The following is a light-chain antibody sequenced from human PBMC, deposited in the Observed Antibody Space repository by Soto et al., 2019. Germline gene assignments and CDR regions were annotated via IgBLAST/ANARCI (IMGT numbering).Light chain of an antibody. Sequence: EIVVTQSPPPLSLSPGERAPPPPRAGQSVSSNLAWYQQKPGQAPRLLIYGASTRATGIPARFSGSGSGTEFTLTISGLQSEDFAVYYCQQYNNWPQTFGQGTKVDIK. J-gene: IGKJ1*01. CDR2: GAS. CDR3: QQYNNWPQT. V-gene: IGKV3-15*01. CDR1: QSVSSN.